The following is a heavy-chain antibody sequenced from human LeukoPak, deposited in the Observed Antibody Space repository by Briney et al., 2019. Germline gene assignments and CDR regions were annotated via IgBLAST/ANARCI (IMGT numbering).Heavy chain of an antibody. CDR3: ARGPVVTPGGFWRYYSMDV. CDR1: GGTFSSYA. D-gene: IGHD4-23*01. CDR2: IIPIFGTA. V-gene: IGHV1-69*06. J-gene: IGHJ6*03. Sequence: ASVKVSCKASGGTFSSYASSWVRQAPGQGLEWMGGIIPIFGTANYAQKFQGRVTITADKSTSTAYMELSSLSSEDTAVYYCARGPVVTPGGFWRYYSMDVWGKGTTVTVSS.